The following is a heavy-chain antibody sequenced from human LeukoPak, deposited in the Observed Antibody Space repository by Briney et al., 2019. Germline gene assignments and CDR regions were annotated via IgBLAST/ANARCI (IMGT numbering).Heavy chain of an antibody. D-gene: IGHD5-24*01. CDR1: GYTFTRYD. CDR3: SVVEMATIGYY. V-gene: IGHV1-8*03. Sequence: ASVKVSCKASGYTFTRYDINWVHQATGQGLEWMGWMNPNNGNTGHEPKFQGRVTITRNNSISRAYLELSSLRSEDTAVYYCSVVEMATIGYYWGQGTLVTVSS. J-gene: IGHJ4*02. CDR2: MNPNNGNT.